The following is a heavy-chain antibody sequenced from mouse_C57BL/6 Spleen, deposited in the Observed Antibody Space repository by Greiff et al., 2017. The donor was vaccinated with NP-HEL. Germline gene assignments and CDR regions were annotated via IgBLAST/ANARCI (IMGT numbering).Heavy chain of an antibody. J-gene: IGHJ2*01. CDR1: GYTFTSYW. CDR3: ARSWDGDY. V-gene: IGHV1-55*01. D-gene: IGHD4-1*01. CDR2: IYPGSGST. Sequence: QVQLQQPGAELVKPGASVKMSCKASGYTFTSYWITWVKQRPGQGLEWIGDIYPGSGSTNYNEKFKSKATLTVDKSSSTAYMQLSSLTSEDSAVYYCARSWDGDYWGQGTTLTVSS.